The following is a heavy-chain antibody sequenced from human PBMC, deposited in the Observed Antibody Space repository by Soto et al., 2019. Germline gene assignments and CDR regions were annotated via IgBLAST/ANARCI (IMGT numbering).Heavy chain of an antibody. V-gene: IGHV4-39*01. CDR3: ARHFRDTSGYFRTFDS. J-gene: IGHJ4*02. Sequence: PSETLSLTCTVSGGSIRSDTYCWGWIRQPPGKGLEWIGTVHYSGTNYYSPSLKSRVTMSADTSKNQFSLRLTYVTATDTAVYYCARHFRDTSGYFRTFDSWGQGTLVTVSS. D-gene: IGHD3-9*01. CDR2: VHYSGTN. CDR1: GGSIRSDTYC.